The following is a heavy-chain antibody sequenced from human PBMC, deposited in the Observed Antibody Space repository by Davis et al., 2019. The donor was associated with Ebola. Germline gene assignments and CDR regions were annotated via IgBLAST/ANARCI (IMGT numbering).Heavy chain of an antibody. Sequence: GESLKISCAASGFTVRSTYMSWVRQAPGKGLEWVSVIYSGGTTRYADYADSVKGRFTISRDNSKNTLFLQMNSLRAEDTAVYYCAKAPDPHHLVSELSGMDVWGQGTTVTVSS. D-gene: IGHD1-14*01. V-gene: IGHV3-66*01. CDR3: AKAPDPHHLVSELSGMDV. J-gene: IGHJ6*02. CDR1: GFTVRSTY. CDR2: IYSGGTTRYA.